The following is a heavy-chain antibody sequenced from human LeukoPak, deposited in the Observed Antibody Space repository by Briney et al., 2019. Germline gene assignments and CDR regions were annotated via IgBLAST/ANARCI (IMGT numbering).Heavy chain of an antibody. CDR3: ARGPPYYDFWSGYYDY. Sequence: GGSLRLSCAASGFTFSSYSMNWVRQAPGKGLEWVSSISSSSSYIYYADSVKGRFTISRDNAKNSLYLQMNSLRDEDTAVYYCARGPPYYDFWSGYYDYWGQGTLVTVSS. J-gene: IGHJ4*02. CDR1: GFTFSSYS. CDR2: ISSSSSYI. V-gene: IGHV3-21*01. D-gene: IGHD3-3*01.